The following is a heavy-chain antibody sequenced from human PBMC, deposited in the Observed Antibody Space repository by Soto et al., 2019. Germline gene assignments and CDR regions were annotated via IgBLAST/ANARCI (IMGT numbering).Heavy chain of an antibody. Sequence: TSETLSLTCAVYGGSFSGYYWGWIRQPPGKGLEWIGEINNSGNTNYNPSLKSRVTISVDTSKNQFSLKLSSVTAADTAVYYCARTYYGDVDAFDIWGQGTMVTVSS. D-gene: IGHD3-3*01. V-gene: IGHV4-34*01. J-gene: IGHJ3*02. CDR2: INNSGNT. CDR3: ARTYYGDVDAFDI. CDR1: GGSFSGYY.